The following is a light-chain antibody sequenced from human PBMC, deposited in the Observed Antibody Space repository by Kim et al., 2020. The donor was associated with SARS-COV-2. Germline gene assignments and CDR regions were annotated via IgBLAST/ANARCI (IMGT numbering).Light chain of an antibody. V-gene: IGLV3-1*01. CDR2: QDS. CDR1: KLGDKY. J-gene: IGLJ2*01. Sequence: AAPGKTASINGSGDKLGDKYAGWYQQKPGQSPVLVIYQDSKRPSGIPERFSGSNSGNTATLTISGTQAMDEADYYCQAWDSSNVVFGGGTQLTVL. CDR3: QAWDSSNVV.